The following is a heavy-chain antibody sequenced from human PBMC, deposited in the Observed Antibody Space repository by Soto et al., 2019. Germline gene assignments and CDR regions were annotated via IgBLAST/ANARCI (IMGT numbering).Heavy chain of an antibody. V-gene: IGHV3-30*03. CDR2: ISYDGSNK. D-gene: IGHD2-2*01. CDR3: AILLPDAIDGRSLARNGMDV. CDR1: GFTFSSYG. J-gene: IGHJ6*02. Sequence: QVQLVESGGGVVQPGRSLRLSCAASGFTFSSYGMHWVRQAPGKGLEWVAVISYDGSNKYYADAVKGRFTISRDNSKKTLYLPMNSLGAEDTAVYYWAILLPDAIDGRSLARNGMDVWGQGTTVTVSS.